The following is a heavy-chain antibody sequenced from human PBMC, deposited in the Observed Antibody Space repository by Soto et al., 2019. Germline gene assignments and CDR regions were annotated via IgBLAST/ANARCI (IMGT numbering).Heavy chain of an antibody. V-gene: IGHV3-21*01. Sequence: GALRRTCAASGCIFSRSAMNWVRQAPGKGLEWVSSISSSSSYIYYADSVKGRFTISRDNAKNSLYLQMNSLRAEDTAVYYCARLNSGLVPLSPHPFANWAHGPLVTVFS. CDR1: GCIFSRSA. D-gene: IGHD3-22*01. CDR2: ISSSSSYI. CDR3: ARLNSGLVPLSPHPFAN. J-gene: IGHJ1*01.